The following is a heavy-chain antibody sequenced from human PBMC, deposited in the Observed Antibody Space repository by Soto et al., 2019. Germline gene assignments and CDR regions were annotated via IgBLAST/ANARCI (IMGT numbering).Heavy chain of an antibody. J-gene: IGHJ4*02. V-gene: IGHV3-30*18. D-gene: IGHD6-13*01. CDR2: ISYDGSNK. CDR1: GFTFSSYG. Sequence: QVQLVESGGGVVQPGRSLRLSCAASGFTFSSYGMHWVRQAPGKGLEWVAVISYDGSNKYYADSVKGRFTISRDNSKNTLYLQMNSLRAEETAGYYCAKVTDRSSWSFDYWGQGTLVTVSS. CDR3: AKVTDRSSWSFDY.